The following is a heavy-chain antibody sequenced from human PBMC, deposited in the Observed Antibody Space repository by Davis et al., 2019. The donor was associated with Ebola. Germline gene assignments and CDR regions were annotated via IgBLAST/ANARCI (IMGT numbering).Heavy chain of an antibody. CDR2: IDPSAGDT. V-gene: IGHV1-46*01. CDR3: ARAPSDYYGMDV. Sequence: ASVKVSCKASGYTFTSYYMHWVRQAPGQGLEWMGIIDPSAGDTRYAQKFQGALTVTRDTSTSTVYMDLTSLKSEDTGLYYCARAPSDYYGMDVWGQGTTVTVSS. J-gene: IGHJ6*02. CDR1: GYTFTSYY.